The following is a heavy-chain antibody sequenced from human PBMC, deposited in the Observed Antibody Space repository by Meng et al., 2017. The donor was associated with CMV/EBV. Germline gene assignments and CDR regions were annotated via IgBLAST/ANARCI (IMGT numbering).Heavy chain of an antibody. CDR1: GFTFSSYE. D-gene: IGHD3-22*01. CDR3: AKVKYDSSEHAFDI. J-gene: IGHJ3*02. Sequence: GGSLRLSCAASGFTFSSYEMNWVRQAPGKGLEWVSYISSSGSTIYYADSVKGRFTISRDNAKNSLYLQMNSLRAEDTAVYYCAKVKYDSSEHAFDIWGQGTMVTVSS. V-gene: IGHV3-48*03. CDR2: ISSSGSTI.